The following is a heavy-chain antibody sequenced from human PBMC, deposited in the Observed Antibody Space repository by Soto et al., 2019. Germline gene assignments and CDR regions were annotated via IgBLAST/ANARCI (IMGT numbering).Heavy chain of an antibody. Sequence: GESLKISWEGFGYNFATDWIAWVRQMPGKGLEYMGIIYPGDSDSRYSPSFQGQVTFSADKSISTAYLQWSSLKASDTAMYYCARHGFYGDYPSNYFDPWGQGTLVTVSS. V-gene: IGHV5-51*01. CDR1: GYNFATDW. D-gene: IGHD4-17*01. CDR3: ARHGFYGDYPSNYFDP. CDR2: IYPGDSDS. J-gene: IGHJ5*02.